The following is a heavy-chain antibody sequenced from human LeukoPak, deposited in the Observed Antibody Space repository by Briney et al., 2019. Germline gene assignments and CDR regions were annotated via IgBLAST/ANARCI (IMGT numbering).Heavy chain of an antibody. V-gene: IGHV4-59*01. CDR1: GGSISSYY. CDR3: ARTVTAGWYFDY. J-gene: IGHJ4*02. Sequence: SETLSLTCTVSGGSISSYYWSWLRQPPGKGLEWIGYIYYSGSTNYNPSLKSRVTISVDTSKNQFSLKLSSVTAADTAVYYCARTVTAGWYFDYWGQGTLVTVSS. D-gene: IGHD4-17*01. CDR2: IYYSGST.